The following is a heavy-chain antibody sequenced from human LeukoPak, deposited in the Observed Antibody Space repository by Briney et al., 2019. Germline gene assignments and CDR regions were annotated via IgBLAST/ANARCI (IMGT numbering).Heavy chain of an antibody. V-gene: IGHV3-23*01. J-gene: IGHJ6*03. Sequence: GGSLRLSCAASGFTFSSYAMSWVRQAPGKGLEWVSAISGSGGSTYYADSVKGRFTISRDNSKNTLYLQMNSLRAEDTAVYYCAKDMTAGYYYYYYMDVWGKGTTVTVSS. D-gene: IGHD6-19*01. CDR1: GFTFSSYA. CDR3: AKDMTAGYYYYYYMDV. CDR2: ISGSGGST.